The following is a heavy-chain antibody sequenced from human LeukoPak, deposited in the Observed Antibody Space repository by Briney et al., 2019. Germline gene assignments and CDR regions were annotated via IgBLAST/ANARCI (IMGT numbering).Heavy chain of an antibody. D-gene: IGHD3-22*01. CDR1: GFTLRGYG. CDR2: IRYDGSDK. V-gene: IGHV3-30*02. J-gene: IGHJ3*02. Sequence: PGGSLRLSCAASGFTLRGYGMHWVRQAPGKGLEWVAFIRYDGSDKSYADSVKGRFTISRDNSKNTLYLQMNSLRAEDTAVYYCARDLGHYYDRADAFDIWGQGTMVTVSS. CDR3: ARDLGHYYDRADAFDI.